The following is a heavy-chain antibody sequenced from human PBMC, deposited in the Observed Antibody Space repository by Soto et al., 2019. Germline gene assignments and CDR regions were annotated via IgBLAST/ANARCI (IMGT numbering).Heavy chain of an antibody. V-gene: IGHV4-39*01. Sequence: PSETLSLTCTVSGGSISSSSYYWGWIRQPPGKGLEWIGSIYYSGSTYYNPSLKSRVTISVDTSKNQFSLKLSSVTAADTAVYYCARRTPTRSIVNWFDPWGQGTLVTVSS. J-gene: IGHJ5*02. CDR3: ARRTPTRSIVNWFDP. CDR1: GGSISSSSYY. CDR2: IYYSGST. D-gene: IGHD6-6*01.